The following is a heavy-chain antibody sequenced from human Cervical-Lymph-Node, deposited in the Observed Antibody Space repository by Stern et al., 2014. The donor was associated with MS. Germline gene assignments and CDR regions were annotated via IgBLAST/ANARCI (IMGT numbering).Heavy chain of an antibody. CDR1: GFSFTGPT. CDR3: AREDYRNYSPHIDY. Sequence: VQLVESGGGVVQPGRSLRLSCAASGFSFTGPTMHWVRQAPGKGLERVTSISYDGSKNQYAGSVKGRFTISRDTSKNTLYLQMNSLRVEDTALYYCAREDYRNYSPHIDYWGQGTLVTVSS. CDR2: ISYDGSKN. J-gene: IGHJ4*02. D-gene: IGHD4-11*01. V-gene: IGHV3-30-3*01.